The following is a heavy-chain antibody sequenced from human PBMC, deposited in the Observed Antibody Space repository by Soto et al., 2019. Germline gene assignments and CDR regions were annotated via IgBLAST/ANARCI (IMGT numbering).Heavy chain of an antibody. D-gene: IGHD5-18*01. J-gene: IGHJ6*02. CDR2: IIPIFGTA. Sequence: SVKVSCKXSGGTFSSYAISWVRQAPGQGLEWMGGIIPIFGTANYAQKFQGRVTITADESTSTAYMELSSLRSEDTAVYYCARDPLTVDTAMVTDYYYYGMDVWGQGTTVTVSS. CDR3: ARDPLTVDTAMVTDYYYYGMDV. V-gene: IGHV1-69*13. CDR1: GGTFSSYA.